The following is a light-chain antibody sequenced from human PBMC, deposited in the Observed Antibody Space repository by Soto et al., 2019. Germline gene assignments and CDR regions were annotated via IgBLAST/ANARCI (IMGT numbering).Light chain of an antibody. CDR1: SSDVGSYDL. CDR2: EVA. J-gene: IGLJ2*01. Sequence: QSVLTQPASVSGSPGQSITISCTGTSSDVGSYDLVSWYQQRPGRAPRLMIFEVAKRPSGISTRFSGSKSGNTASLTISGLQAVDEADYFCCSYTSTNTLVFGGWTQLTVL. V-gene: IGLV2-23*02. CDR3: CSYTSTNTLV.